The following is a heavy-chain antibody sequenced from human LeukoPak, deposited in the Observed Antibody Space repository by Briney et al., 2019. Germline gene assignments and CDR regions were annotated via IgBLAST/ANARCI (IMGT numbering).Heavy chain of an antibody. CDR3: AREGRYDILTAYYPLNN. CDR2: IYIDGKT. J-gene: IGHJ4*02. Sequence: GGSLRLSCAASGFTVSSNFMSWVRLAPGKGLECVSVIYIDGKTFYAESVKGRFTISRDNSKNTLYLQMNSLRPEDTAVYYCAREGRYDILTAYYPLNNWGQGARVTVSS. CDR1: GFTVSSNF. V-gene: IGHV3-66*02. D-gene: IGHD3-9*01.